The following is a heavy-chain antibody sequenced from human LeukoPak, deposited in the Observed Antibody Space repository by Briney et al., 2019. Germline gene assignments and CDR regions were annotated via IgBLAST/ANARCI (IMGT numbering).Heavy chain of an antibody. CDR1: GFTFSSYA. CDR3: AKAGDGRTYYFDY. Sequence: VGSLRLSCAASGFTFSSYAMSWVRQAPGKGLEWVSAISGSGGSTYYADSVKGRFTISRDNSKNTLYLQMNSLRAEDTAVYYCAKAGDGRTYYFDYWGQGTLVTVSS. CDR2: ISGSGGST. V-gene: IGHV3-23*01. J-gene: IGHJ4*02.